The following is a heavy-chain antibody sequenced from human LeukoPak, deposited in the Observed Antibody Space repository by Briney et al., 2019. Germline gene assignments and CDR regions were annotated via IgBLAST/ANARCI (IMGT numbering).Heavy chain of an antibody. CDR1: GGSISSYY. CDR2: IYYGGST. V-gene: IGHV4-59*01. Sequence: SETLSLTCTVSGGSISSYYWSWIRQPSGKGLEWIGYIYYGGSTNYNPSLKSRVTISVDTSKNQFSLKLSSVTAADTAVYYCARVNTIFGVVIDYYYYYGMDVWGQGTTVTVSS. CDR3: ARVNTIFGVVIDYYYYYGMDV. D-gene: IGHD3-3*01. J-gene: IGHJ6*02.